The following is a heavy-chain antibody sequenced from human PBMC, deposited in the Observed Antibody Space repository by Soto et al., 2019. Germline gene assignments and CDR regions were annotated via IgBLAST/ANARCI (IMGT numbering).Heavy chain of an antibody. CDR2: IWSAGLI. CDR1: GFTVSSKY. V-gene: IGHV3-53*01. J-gene: IGHJ6*02. CDR3: AREAPMDV. Sequence: EVQLVESGGELTQPGGSLRLSCAASGFTVSSKYMSWVRQAPGKGLEWISVIWSAGLIYYADSVRGRFTISRDISKNILYLEMTSLRADDTAVYYCAREAPMDVWGQGTTVTVSS.